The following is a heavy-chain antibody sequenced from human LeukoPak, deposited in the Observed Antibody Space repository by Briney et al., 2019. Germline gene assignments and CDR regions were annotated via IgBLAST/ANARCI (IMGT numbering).Heavy chain of an antibody. Sequence: PGGSLRLSCAASGFTFSNYVMSWVRPAPGKGLEWVSGISGSGDSTYYADSVKGRFTISRDNSKNTLYLQMNSLRAEDTAVYYCARRVVVPAAPYYFDYWGQGTLVTVSS. V-gene: IGHV3-23*01. J-gene: IGHJ4*02. D-gene: IGHD2-2*01. CDR1: GFTFSNYV. CDR2: ISGSGDST. CDR3: ARRVVVPAAPYYFDY.